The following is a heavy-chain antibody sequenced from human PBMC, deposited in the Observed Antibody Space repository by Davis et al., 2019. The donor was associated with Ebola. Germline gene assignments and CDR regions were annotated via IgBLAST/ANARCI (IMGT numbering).Heavy chain of an antibody. J-gene: IGHJ5*02. CDR1: GYSFTSYW. CDR3: ARSGLWFGELAGWFDP. Sequence: GESLKISCKGSGYSFTSYWIGWVRQMPGKGLEWMGIIYPGDSDTRYSPSFQGQVTISADKSISTAYLQWSSLKASDTAMYYCARSGLWFGELAGWFDPWGQGTLVTVSS. D-gene: IGHD3-10*01. V-gene: IGHV5-51*01. CDR2: IYPGDSDT.